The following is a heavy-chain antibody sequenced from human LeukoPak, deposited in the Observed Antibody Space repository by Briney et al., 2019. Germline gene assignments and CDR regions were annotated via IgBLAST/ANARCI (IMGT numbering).Heavy chain of an antibody. J-gene: IGHJ4*02. CDR2: INPNSGGT. CDR3: ARESLLWHIDY. CDR1: GYTFTGYY. V-gene: IGHV1-2*06. Sequence: ASVKVSCKASGYTFTGYYMHWVRRAPGQGLEWMGRINPNSGGTNYAQKFQGRVTMTRDTSISTAYMELSRLRSDDTAVYYCARESLLWHIDYWGQGTLVTVSS. D-gene: IGHD3-10*01.